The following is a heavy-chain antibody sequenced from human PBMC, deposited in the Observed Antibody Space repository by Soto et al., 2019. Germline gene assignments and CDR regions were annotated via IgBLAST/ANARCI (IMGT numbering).Heavy chain of an antibody. V-gene: IGHV1-18*01. CDR2: ISAHNGNT. CDR3: ARGRYGDY. D-gene: IGHD1-1*01. J-gene: IGHJ4*02. Sequence: QVHLVQSGAEVKKPGASVKVSCKGSGYCFTTCGITWVRQAPGQGLEWMAWISAHNGNTNYAQKLQGRVTVTRDTSTSTAYMELRSLRSDDTAVYYCARGRYGDYWGQGALVTVSS. CDR1: GYCFTTCG.